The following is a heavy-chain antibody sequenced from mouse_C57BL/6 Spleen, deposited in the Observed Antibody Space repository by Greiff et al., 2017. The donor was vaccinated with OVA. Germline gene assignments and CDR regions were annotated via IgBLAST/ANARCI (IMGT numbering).Heavy chain of an antibody. CDR1: GYTFTSYW. J-gene: IGHJ1*03. D-gene: IGHD1-1*02. CDR3: ARGGTLYWYFDV. Sequence: QVQLQQPGAELVKPGASVKLSCKASGYTFTSYWMHWVKQRPGQGLEWIGMIHPNSGSTNYNEKFKSKATLTVDKSSSTAYMQLSSLTSEDSAVYYCARGGTLYWYFDVWGTGTTVTVSS. V-gene: IGHV1-64*01. CDR2: IHPNSGST.